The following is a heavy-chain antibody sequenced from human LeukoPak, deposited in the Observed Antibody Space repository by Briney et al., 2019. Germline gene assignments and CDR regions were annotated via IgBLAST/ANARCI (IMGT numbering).Heavy chain of an antibody. Sequence: GGSLRLSCAASGFTFSSYGMHWVRQAPGKGLEWVAVISYDGGNKYYADSVKGRFTISRDNSKNTLYLQMNSLRAEDTAVYYCAKEAQSYCGGDCYLNYWGQGTLVTVSS. V-gene: IGHV3-30*18. CDR3: AKEAQSYCGGDCYLNY. D-gene: IGHD2-21*02. J-gene: IGHJ4*02. CDR1: GFTFSSYG. CDR2: ISYDGGNK.